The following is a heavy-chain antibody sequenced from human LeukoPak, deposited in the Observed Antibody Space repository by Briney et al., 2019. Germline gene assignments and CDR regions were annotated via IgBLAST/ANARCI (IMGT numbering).Heavy chain of an antibody. V-gene: IGHV1-2*02. D-gene: IGHD6-19*01. J-gene: IGHJ4*02. CDR1: GYTFTNYY. CDR3: AREGIAVAGLDY. CDR2: INPNSGGT. Sequence: GASVKVSCKASGYTFTNYYMHWVRQAPGQGPEWMGWINPNSGGTNYAQKFQGRVTMTKDTSISTAYMELSRLRSDDTAVYYCAREGIAVAGLDYWGQGTLATVSS.